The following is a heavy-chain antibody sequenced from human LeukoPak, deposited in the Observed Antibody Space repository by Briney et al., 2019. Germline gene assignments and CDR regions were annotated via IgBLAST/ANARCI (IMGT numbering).Heavy chain of an antibody. CDR1: GFTFSSYS. V-gene: IGHV3-21*01. D-gene: IGHD2-15*01. J-gene: IGHJ4*02. CDR3: AGVVAATPGDY. CDR2: ISSSSSYI. Sequence: GGSLRPSCAASGFTFSSYSMNWVRQAPGKGLEWVSSISSSSSYIYYADSVKGRFTISRDNAKNSLYLQMNSLRAEDTAVYYCAGVVAATPGDYWGQGTLVTVSS.